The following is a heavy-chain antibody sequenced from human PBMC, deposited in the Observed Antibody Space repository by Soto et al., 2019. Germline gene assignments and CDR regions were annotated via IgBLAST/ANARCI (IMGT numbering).Heavy chain of an antibody. Sequence: EVQLVESGGGLVQPGGSLRLSCAASGFTFSGYWMSWVRQAPGKGLEWVANIKQDGSEKYYVDSVKGRFTISRDNAKNSLYLQMNSLRAEDTAVYYCAREACSGGSCYSRLGAFDIWGQGTMVTVSS. CDR1: GFTFSGYW. CDR3: AREACSGGSCYSRLGAFDI. V-gene: IGHV3-7*01. CDR2: IKQDGSEK. D-gene: IGHD2-15*01. J-gene: IGHJ3*02.